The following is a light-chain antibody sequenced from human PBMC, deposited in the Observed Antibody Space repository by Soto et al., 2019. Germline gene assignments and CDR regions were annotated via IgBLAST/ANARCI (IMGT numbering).Light chain of an antibody. CDR3: QQAFSFPRT. V-gene: IGKV1D-12*01. Sequence: DIQMTQSPSSLSASIGDRVTITCRASQAIDKSLVWYQQKPGSAPKLLIYDASTSRTGVPPRFSGSGSGTDFTLTISGLQAEDCATYFCQQAFSFPRTFGQGTKLEIK. CDR1: QAIDKS. CDR2: DAS. J-gene: IGKJ2*01.